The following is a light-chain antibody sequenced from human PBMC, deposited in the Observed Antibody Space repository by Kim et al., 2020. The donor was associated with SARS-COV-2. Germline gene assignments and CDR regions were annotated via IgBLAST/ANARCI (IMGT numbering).Light chain of an antibody. CDR2: EVN. Sequence: GQSVTISCTGSSTDVGSYYYVSWYQQHPGKAPNLIIYEVNKRPSGVPDRFSGSKSGNTASLTVSGLQTEDEADYFCSSYAGRNSVIFGGGTQLTVL. CDR1: STDVGSYYY. V-gene: IGLV2-8*01. CDR3: SSYAGRNSVI. J-gene: IGLJ2*01.